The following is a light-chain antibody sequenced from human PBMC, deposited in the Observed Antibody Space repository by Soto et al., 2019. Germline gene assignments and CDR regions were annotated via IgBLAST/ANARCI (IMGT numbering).Light chain of an antibody. Sequence: EIELTQSPGTLSLSPGERATLSCRASQSVSSSYLAWYQQKPGQAPRLLIYGASSRATGIPDRFSGSGSGTDFTLTISRLEPEDVAVYYCQQYGSSRTFGQGTKVDIK. J-gene: IGKJ1*01. CDR1: QSVSSSY. CDR3: QQYGSSRT. V-gene: IGKV3-20*01. CDR2: GAS.